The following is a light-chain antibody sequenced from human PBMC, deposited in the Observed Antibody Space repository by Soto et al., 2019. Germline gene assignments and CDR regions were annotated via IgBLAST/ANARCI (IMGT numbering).Light chain of an antibody. V-gene: IGLV2-11*01. Sequence: QSVLTQPRSVSGSPGQSVTISCTGTSSDIGAYNFVSWYQQHPGKAPEFIIYDVDKRPSGVPDRFYGSKSGNTASLTISGLQAEDEADYFCCSYAGSDTFVVFGVGTKLTVL. CDR3: CSYAGSDTFVV. J-gene: IGLJ2*01. CDR2: DVD. CDR1: SSDIGAYNF.